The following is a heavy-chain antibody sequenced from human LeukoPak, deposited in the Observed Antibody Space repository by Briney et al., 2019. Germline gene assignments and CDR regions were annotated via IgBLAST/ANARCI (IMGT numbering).Heavy chain of an antibody. V-gene: IGHV3-21*06. CDR3: ARDTTYGSGTYSFDC. J-gene: IGHJ4*02. D-gene: IGHD3-10*01. CDR2: ISSTNTYI. Sequence: GGSLRLSCAASGFTFSSYSMNWVRQAPGKGLEWVSSISSTNTYIYYADSVKGRFTISRDNVKNSLYLQMNSLRAEDTAAYYCARDTTYGSGTYSFDCWGQGTLVTVSS. CDR1: GFTFSSYS.